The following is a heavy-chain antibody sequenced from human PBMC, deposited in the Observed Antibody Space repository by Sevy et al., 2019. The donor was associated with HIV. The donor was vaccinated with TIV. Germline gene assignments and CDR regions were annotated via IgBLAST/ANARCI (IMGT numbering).Heavy chain of an antibody. J-gene: IGHJ4*02. CDR1: GYTFNNYY. CDR3: SRVFYYDSSGPGY. Sequence: ASVKVSCKASGYTFNNYYMHWVRQAPGQGLEWMGIINPSGGSTNYAQKFQGRVTMTRDTSTSTVYMELSSLRSEDKALYYCSRVFYYDSSGPGYWGQGTLVTVSS. V-gene: IGHV1-46*02. D-gene: IGHD3-22*01. CDR2: INPSGGST.